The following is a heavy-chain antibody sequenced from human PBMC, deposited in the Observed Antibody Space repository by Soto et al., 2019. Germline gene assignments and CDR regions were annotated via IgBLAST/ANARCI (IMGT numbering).Heavy chain of an antibody. J-gene: IGHJ5*02. CDR2: ISGSGGNT. Sequence: HPGGSLRLSCAASGFTFSSYVMSWVRQAPGKGLEWVSAISGSGGNTYYADSVKGRFTISRDNSKNTLFLQMNSLRAEDTALYFCAKEMGDYYDSSGSWFDPWGQGTPVTVS. CDR1: GFTFSSYV. V-gene: IGHV3-23*01. D-gene: IGHD3-22*01. CDR3: AKEMGDYYDSSGSWFDP.